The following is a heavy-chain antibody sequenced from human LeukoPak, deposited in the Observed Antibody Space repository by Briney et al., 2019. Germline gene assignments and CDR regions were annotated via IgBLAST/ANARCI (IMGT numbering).Heavy chain of an antibody. V-gene: IGHV4-39*01. CDR3: ARLGGYHDPPDY. CDR2: IHYSGST. CDR1: GGSISSPTYY. J-gene: IGHJ4*02. D-gene: IGHD3-16*02. Sequence: SETLSLTCTVSGGSISSPTYYWAWIRQPPGQELEWIKTIHYSGSTYDNPSLKSRSNMSVDTSKNQFFLKLSSVTAADTAVYYCARLGGYHDPPDYWGQGTLVTVSS.